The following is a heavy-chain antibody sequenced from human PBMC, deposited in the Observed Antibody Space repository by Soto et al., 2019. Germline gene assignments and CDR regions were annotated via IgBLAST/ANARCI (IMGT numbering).Heavy chain of an antibody. Sequence: ASVKVSCKASGYTFTSYAMHWVRQAPGQRLEWMGWINAGNGNTKYSQKFQGRVTITRDTSASTAYMELSSLRSDDTAVYYCARRVGVAPVYDAYEIWGQGTKVTVSS. CDR2: INAGNGNT. V-gene: IGHV1-3*01. J-gene: IGHJ3*02. D-gene: IGHD2-15*01. CDR3: ARRVGVAPVYDAYEI. CDR1: GYTFTSYA.